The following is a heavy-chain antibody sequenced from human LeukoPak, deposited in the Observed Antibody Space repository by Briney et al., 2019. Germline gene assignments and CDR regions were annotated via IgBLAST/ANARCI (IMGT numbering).Heavy chain of an antibody. D-gene: IGHD2-2*01. J-gene: IGHJ4*02. CDR3: ARDTCSSTSCYPTFDY. Sequence: GRSLRLSCAASGFTFSSYAMHWVRQAPGKWLEWVAVISYDGSNKYYADSVKGRFTISRDNSKNTLYLQMNSLRAEDTAVYYCARDTCSSTSCYPTFDYWGQGTLVTVSS. CDR2: ISYDGSNK. CDR1: GFTFSSYA. V-gene: IGHV3-30-3*01.